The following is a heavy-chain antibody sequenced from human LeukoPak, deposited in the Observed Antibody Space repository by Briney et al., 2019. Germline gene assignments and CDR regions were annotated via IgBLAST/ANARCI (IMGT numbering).Heavy chain of an antibody. D-gene: IGHD6-19*01. CDR2: INAGNGNT. Sequence: ASGKVSCKASGYTFTSYAMHWVRQAPGQRLEWMGWINAGNGNTKYSQEFQGRVTITRDTSASTAYMELSSLRSEDMAVYYCARGTLSSGWYNWFDPWGQGTLVTVSS. J-gene: IGHJ5*02. CDR3: ARGTLSSGWYNWFDP. V-gene: IGHV1-3*03. CDR1: GYTFTSYA.